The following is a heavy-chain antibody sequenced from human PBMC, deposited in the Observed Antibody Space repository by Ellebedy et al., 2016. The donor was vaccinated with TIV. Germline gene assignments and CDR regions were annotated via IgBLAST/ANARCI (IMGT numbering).Heavy chain of an antibody. J-gene: IGHJ4*02. D-gene: IGHD5-12*01. Sequence: AASVKVSCKASGYSITDYAINWVRQAPGQGLEWMGWISTVTADPTYAQGFTGRFVFSLDTSVSTAFLQISSLKPEDTATYYCARDNKYSGDFWGQGTLVTVSS. CDR1: GYSITDYA. CDR2: ISTVTADP. V-gene: IGHV7-4-1*02. CDR3: ARDNKYSGDF.